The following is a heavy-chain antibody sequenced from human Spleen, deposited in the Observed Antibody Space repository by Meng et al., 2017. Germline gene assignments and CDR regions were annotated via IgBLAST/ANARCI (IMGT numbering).Heavy chain of an antibody. D-gene: IGHD4-23*01. Sequence: GESLKISCAAAGFTFRNYAMHWVRQAPGKGLEWVSVISDDGSDEYYADSVKGRFTISRDNSKRTLYLQMNSLRPDDTAVYYCAREPSDYNGNSMGNRFDPWSQGTVVTVSS. J-gene: IGHJ5*02. CDR3: AREPSDYNGNSMGNRFDP. V-gene: IGHV3-30*01. CDR2: ISDDGSDE. CDR1: GFTFRNYA.